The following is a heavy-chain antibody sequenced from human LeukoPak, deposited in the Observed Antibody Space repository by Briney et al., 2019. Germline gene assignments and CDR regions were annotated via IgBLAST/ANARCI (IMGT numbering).Heavy chain of an antibody. CDR1: GFTVSSNY. CDR3: ARDGGYYDFWSGYYT. D-gene: IGHD3-3*01. J-gene: IGHJ4*02. V-gene: IGHV3-66*01. CDR2: IYSGGST. Sequence: PGGSLRLSCAASGFTVSSNYMSWVRQAPGKGLEWVSVIYSGGSTYYADSVKGRFTISRDNAKNSLYLQMNSLRAEDTAVYYCARDGGYYDFWSGYYTWGQGTLVTVSS.